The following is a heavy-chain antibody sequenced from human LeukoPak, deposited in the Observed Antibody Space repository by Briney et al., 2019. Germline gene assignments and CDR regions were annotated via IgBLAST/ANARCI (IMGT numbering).Heavy chain of an antibody. Sequence: KTSETLSLTWTVSGXSISSSSYYWGWIRQPPGKGLEWIGTIYFGGSTYYNPSLKSRVTISVDTSKNQFSLKLRSVTAADTAVYYCARQLYYDSSGYYWYFDLWGRGTLVTVSS. V-gene: IGHV4-39*01. CDR2: IYFGGST. D-gene: IGHD3-22*01. J-gene: IGHJ2*01. CDR3: ARQLYYDSSGYYWYFDL. CDR1: GXSISSSSYY.